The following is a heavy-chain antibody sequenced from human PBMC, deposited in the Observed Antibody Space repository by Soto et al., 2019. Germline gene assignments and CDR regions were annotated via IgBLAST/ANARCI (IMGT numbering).Heavy chain of an antibody. Sequence: QVQLQQWGAGLLKPSETLSLTCAVYGGSFSGYYWSWIRQPPGKGLEWIGEINHSGSTNYNPSLKSHVTISGDTPKLQFSLKLSSVTAADTAVYYCERVGRDTAMVNPKLQRYYYYYGMDVWGQGTTVTVSS. CDR3: ERVGRDTAMVNPKLQRYYYYYGMDV. CDR2: INHSGST. J-gene: IGHJ6*02. CDR1: GGSFSGYY. D-gene: IGHD5-18*01. V-gene: IGHV4-34*01.